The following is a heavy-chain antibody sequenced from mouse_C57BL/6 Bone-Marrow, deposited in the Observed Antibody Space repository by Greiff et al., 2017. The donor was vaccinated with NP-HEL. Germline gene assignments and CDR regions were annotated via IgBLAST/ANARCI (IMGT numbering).Heavy chain of an antibody. CDR3: ARGGGSSGSSWFAY. V-gene: IGHV1-62-2*01. J-gene: IGHJ3*01. Sequence: QVQLQQSGAELVKPGASVKLSCKASGYTFTEYTIHWVKQRSGQGLEWIGWFYPGSGSIKYNEKFKDKATLTVDTSSSTAYMQLSSLTSEDSAVYYCARGGGSSGSSWFAYWGQGTLVTVSA. CDR2: FYPGSGSI. D-gene: IGHD3-2*02. CDR1: GYTFTEYT.